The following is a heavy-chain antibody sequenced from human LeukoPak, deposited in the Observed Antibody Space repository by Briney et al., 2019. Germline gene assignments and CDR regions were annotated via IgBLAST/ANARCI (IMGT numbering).Heavy chain of an antibody. CDR1: GGSISSGGYS. V-gene: IGHV4-30-2*01. CDR3: ARASLVYGDYVGYFDY. CDR2: IYHSGST. Sequence: SSETLSLTCAVSGGSISSGGYSWSWIRQPPGKGLEWIGYIYHSGSTYYNPSLKSRVTISVDRSKNQFSLKLSSVTAADTAVYYCARASLVYGDYVGYFDYWGQGTLVTVSS. D-gene: IGHD4-17*01. J-gene: IGHJ4*02.